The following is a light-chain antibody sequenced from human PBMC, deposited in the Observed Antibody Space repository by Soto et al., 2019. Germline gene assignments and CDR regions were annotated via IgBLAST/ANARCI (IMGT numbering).Light chain of an antibody. CDR3: KQYYSNFT. J-gene: IGKJ4*01. Sequence: DIVMTQSPDSLAVSLGERATINCKSSQSVLYISNNKNYLAWIQQKPGQPPKLLIYWASTRESGVPDRFSGSGSGTDFTLTISSLQAEDVAVYYCKQYYSNFTFGGGPKVEIK. CDR1: QSVLYISNNKNY. CDR2: WAS. V-gene: IGKV4-1*01.